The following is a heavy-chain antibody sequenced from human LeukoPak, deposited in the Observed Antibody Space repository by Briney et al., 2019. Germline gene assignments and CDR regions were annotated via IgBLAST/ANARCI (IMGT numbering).Heavy chain of an antibody. CDR3: ARRSGYGSGSYYGY. Sequence: SVKVSCKASVGTFSSYAISWVRQAPGQELEWMGGIIPIFGTANYAQRFQGRVTITADESTSTAYLELSSLRSEDTAVYYCARRSGYGSGSYYGYWGQGTLVTVSS. CDR2: IIPIFGTA. J-gene: IGHJ4*02. V-gene: IGHV1-69*13. CDR1: VGTFSSYA. D-gene: IGHD3-10*01.